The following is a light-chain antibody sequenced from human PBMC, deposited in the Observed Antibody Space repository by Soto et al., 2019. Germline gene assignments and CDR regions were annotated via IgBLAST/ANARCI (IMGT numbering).Light chain of an antibody. CDR3: QQSYSTPYT. Sequence: DIQMTQSPSSLSVSVGDRVTITCRASQSISTYLNWNQQKPGKAPKLLIYAASNLQSGVPSRFSGSESGTDFTLTISSLQPEDFATYYCQQSYSTPYTFGQGTKLEIK. J-gene: IGKJ2*01. CDR2: AAS. CDR1: QSISTY. V-gene: IGKV1-39*01.